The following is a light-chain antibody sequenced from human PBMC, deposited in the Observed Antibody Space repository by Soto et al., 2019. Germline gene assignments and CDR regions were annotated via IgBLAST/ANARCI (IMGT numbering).Light chain of an antibody. V-gene: IGLV2-11*01. CDR2: DVT. Sequence: QSALTQPRSVSGSPGLSVTISCTGSSSDVGKSAFVSWYQQHPDRAPKLMFYDVTKRSSGVPDRFFVSKSGNTASLTISGLQTDDAADYYCCSYAGGFTWVFGGGTQLTVL. CDR3: CSYAGGFTWV. CDR1: SSDVGKSAF. J-gene: IGLJ3*02.